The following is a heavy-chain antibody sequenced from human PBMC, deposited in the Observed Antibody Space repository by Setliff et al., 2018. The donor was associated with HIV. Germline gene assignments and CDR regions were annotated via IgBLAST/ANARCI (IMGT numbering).Heavy chain of an antibody. CDR3: ARPTTGVGGGAAFDI. CDR1: GGSVSSRGYY. D-gene: IGHD2-8*01. V-gene: IGHV4-39*02. J-gene: IGHJ3*02. Sequence: PSETLSLTCTVSGGSVSSRGYYRGWIRQPPGKGPEWIANILYGGNTYYNPSLKSRVTISVDTPKNHFSLKLNSVTAADTAVYFCARPTTGVGGGAAFDIWGQGTMVTVSS. CDR2: ILYGGNT.